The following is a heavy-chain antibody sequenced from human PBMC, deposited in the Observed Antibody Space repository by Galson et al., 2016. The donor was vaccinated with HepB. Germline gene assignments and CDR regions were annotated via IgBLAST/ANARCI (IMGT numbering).Heavy chain of an antibody. D-gene: IGHD1-26*01. J-gene: IGHJ6*02. Sequence: SLRLSCAASGFSFSGYGIHWVRQAPGKGLEWVAIIWFDGSKKYYTDSVKGRFIISRDNSKSMLYLQMNRLRVEDTAVYYCARVFGAGSYYYYGLDVWGQETTVTVSS. CDR1: GFSFSGYG. V-gene: IGHV3-33*01. CDR2: IWFDGSKK. CDR3: ARVFGAGSYYYYGLDV.